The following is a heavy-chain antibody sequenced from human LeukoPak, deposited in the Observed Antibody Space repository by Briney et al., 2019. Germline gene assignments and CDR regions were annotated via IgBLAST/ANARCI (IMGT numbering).Heavy chain of an antibody. Sequence: SQTLSLTCTVSGGSISSGGYYWSWIRQHPGKGLGWIGYIYYSGSTYYNPSLKSRVTISVDTSKNQFSLKLSSVTAADTAVYYCARGKRGGRGSSVRSYYFDYWGQGTLVTVSS. CDR1: GGSISSGGYY. CDR3: ARGKRGGRGSSVRSYYFDY. V-gene: IGHV4-31*03. D-gene: IGHD6-6*01. CDR2: IYYSGST. J-gene: IGHJ4*02.